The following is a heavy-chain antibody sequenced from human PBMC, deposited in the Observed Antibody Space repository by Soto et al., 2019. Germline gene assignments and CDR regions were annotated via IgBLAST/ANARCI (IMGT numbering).Heavy chain of an antibody. Sequence: QVQLQESGPGLVKPSETLSLTCSVSGGSVSGDLYYWTWIRQSPGKGLEWIGYVFFTGYTNLNPSLKSRVAMSADTSKNQFSLRLSSVTAADTALYYCVRMKLRVAASLMYYYGMDVWGQGTTVTVSS. CDR3: VRMKLRVAASLMYYYGMDV. CDR1: GGSVSGDLYY. CDR2: VFFTGYT. J-gene: IGHJ6*02. D-gene: IGHD6-19*01. V-gene: IGHV4-61*01.